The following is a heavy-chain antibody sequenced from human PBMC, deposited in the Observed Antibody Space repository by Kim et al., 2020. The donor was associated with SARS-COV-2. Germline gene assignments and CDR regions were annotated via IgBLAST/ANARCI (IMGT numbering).Heavy chain of an antibody. D-gene: IGHD2-2*02. V-gene: IGHV3-30*18. CDR2: ISYDGSNK. CDR1: GFTFSSYG. CDR3: AKDQEGKDGYTLDY. J-gene: IGHJ4*02. Sequence: GGSLRLSCAASGFTFSSYGMHWVRQAPGKGLEWVAVISYDGSNKYYADSVKGRFTISRDNSKNTLYLQMNSLRAEDTAVYYCAKDQEGKDGYTLDYWGQG.